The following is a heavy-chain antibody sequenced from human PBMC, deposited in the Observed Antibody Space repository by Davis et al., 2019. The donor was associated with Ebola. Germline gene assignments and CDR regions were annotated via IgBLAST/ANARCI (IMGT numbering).Heavy chain of an antibody. CDR2: ISSDGSYI. CDR1: GFPFSSYT. V-gene: IGHV3-21*01. Sequence: GESLKISCAASGFPFSSYTMNWVRQAPGKGLEWVSSISSDGSYIFYADSAKGRFTISRDNAKNSLYLQMNSLRAEDTAVYYCARQSDYWGQGTLVTVSS. J-gene: IGHJ4*02. CDR3: ARQSDY.